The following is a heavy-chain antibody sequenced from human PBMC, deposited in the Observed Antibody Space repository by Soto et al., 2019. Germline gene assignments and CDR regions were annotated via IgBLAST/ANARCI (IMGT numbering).Heavy chain of an antibody. J-gene: IGHJ6*02. D-gene: IGHD4-17*01. Sequence: ASVKVSCKSSGYPFPHYGITWIRQAPGQGLEWLGGIIPIYGTANYAQKFQGRVTITADESTRTAYMELSSLRSEDTAVYYCARERYRVYGDTVLNYYYYGMDVWGQGTTVTVSS. CDR1: GYPFPHYG. V-gene: IGHV1-69*13. CDR2: IIPIYGTA. CDR3: ARERYRVYGDTVLNYYYYGMDV.